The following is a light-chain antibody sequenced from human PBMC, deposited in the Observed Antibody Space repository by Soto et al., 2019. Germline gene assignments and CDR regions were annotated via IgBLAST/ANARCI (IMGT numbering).Light chain of an antibody. CDR2: RNN. CDR3: AAWDDSLSGYV. CDR1: SSNIGDNY. V-gene: IGLV1-47*01. Sequence: SVLPQPPSASVTPGQKVTISCSGSSSNIGDNYVYWHQQLPGTAPKLPIYRNNQRPSGVPDRFSGSKSGTSASLAISGLRSEDEADYYCAAWDDSLSGYVFGPGTKVT. J-gene: IGLJ1*01.